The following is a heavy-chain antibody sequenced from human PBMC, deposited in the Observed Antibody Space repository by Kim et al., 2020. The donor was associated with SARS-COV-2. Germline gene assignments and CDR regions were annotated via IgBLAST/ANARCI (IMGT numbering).Heavy chain of an antibody. J-gene: IGHJ4*02. CDR1: GFTFSNYA. Sequence: GGSLRLSCAASGFTFSNYAMSWVRQAPGKGLEWVSGISGSGNTTTYADSVKGRFTVSRDNSKNTLYLQMSSLRAEDTAIYYCASPRQPDFWGQGTLVT. V-gene: IGHV3-23*01. CDR2: ISGSGNTT. CDR3: ASPRQPDF.